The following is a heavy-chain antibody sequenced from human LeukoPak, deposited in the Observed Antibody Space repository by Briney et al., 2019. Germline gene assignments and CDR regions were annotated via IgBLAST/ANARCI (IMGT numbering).Heavy chain of an antibody. J-gene: IGHJ5*02. Sequence: GGSLRLSCAGPGFIVSRSHISWVRQAPGKGLQWVSSLYSGGSIHYADSVKGRFTISRDTSRNTVSLQMNSLRVEDTAVYYCARDLNVDSSMFGHWGQGTPVTVSS. V-gene: IGHV3-53*01. CDR3: ARDLNVDSSMFGH. CDR1: GFIVSRSH. D-gene: IGHD5-12*01. CDR2: LYSGGSI.